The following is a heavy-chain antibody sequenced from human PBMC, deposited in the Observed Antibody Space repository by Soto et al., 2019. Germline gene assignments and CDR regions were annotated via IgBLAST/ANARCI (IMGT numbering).Heavy chain of an antibody. CDR3: ARVAGAGTRGDY. CDR2: IYHSGST. Sequence: QVQLQESGPGLVKPSGTLALTCAVSGVSISSRNWWSWVRQPPGKGLEWIGEIYHSGSTNYNPSLKSRVTISVDKSKNQFALKLISVTAADTAVYYCARVAGAGTRGDYWGQGTLVTVSS. CDR1: GVSISSRNW. J-gene: IGHJ4*02. V-gene: IGHV4-4*02. D-gene: IGHD6-19*01.